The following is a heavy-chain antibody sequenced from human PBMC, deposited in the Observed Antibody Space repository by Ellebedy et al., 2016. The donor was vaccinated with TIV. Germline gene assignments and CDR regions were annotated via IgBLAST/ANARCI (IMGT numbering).Heavy chain of an antibody. CDR2: ISYSMYYSGST. Sequence: SETLSLTCTVSGGSMNSYYWSWIRQPPVKGLEWIGYISYSMYYSGSTNYNPSLKNRFTISVDASKNKFSLKLTSVTAADTAVYYCARHAATVGAPNMDVWGRGTTVTVSS. V-gene: IGHV4-59*08. CDR1: GGSMNSYY. CDR3: ARHAATVGAPNMDV. J-gene: IGHJ6*03. D-gene: IGHD4-23*01.